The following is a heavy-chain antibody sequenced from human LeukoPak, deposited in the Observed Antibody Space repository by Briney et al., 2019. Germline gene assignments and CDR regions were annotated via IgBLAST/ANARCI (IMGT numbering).Heavy chain of an antibody. J-gene: IGHJ4*02. CDR3: ASTEGPLYSSGWYPGY. D-gene: IGHD6-19*01. CDR1: GYSISSGYY. Sequence: PSETLSLTCTVSGYSISSGYYWGWIRQPPGKGLEWIGSIYHSGSTNYNPSLKSRVTISVDTSKNQFSLKLSSVTAADTAVYYCASTEGPLYSSGWYPGYWDQGTLVTVSS. CDR2: IYHSGST. V-gene: IGHV4-38-2*02.